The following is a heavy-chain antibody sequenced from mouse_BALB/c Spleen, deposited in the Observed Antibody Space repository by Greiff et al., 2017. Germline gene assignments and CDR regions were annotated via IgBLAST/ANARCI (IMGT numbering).Heavy chain of an antibody. Sequence: DVQLQESGPELVKPGASVKISCKASGYSFTGYFMNWVMQSHGKSLEWIGRINPYNGDTFYNQKFKGKATLTVDKSSSTAHMELRSLASEDSAVYYCAREGLPLAYAMDYWGQGTSVTVSS. D-gene: IGHD2-4*01. CDR1: GYSFTGYF. V-gene: IGHV1-20*02. CDR2: INPYNGDT. J-gene: IGHJ4*01. CDR3: AREGLPLAYAMDY.